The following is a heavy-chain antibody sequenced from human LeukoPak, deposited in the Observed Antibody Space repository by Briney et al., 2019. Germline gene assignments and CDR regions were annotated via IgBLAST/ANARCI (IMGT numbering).Heavy chain of an antibody. CDR3: ARDDGSGWSFDY. CDR2: ISSSSSYI. D-gene: IGHD6-19*01. Sequence: PGGSLRLSCAASGFTFSSYSMNWVRQAPGKGLGWVSSISSSSSYIYYADSVKGRFTISRDNAKNSLYLQMNSLRAEDTAVYYCARDDGSGWSFDYWGQGTLVTVSS. J-gene: IGHJ4*02. CDR1: GFTFSSYS. V-gene: IGHV3-21*01.